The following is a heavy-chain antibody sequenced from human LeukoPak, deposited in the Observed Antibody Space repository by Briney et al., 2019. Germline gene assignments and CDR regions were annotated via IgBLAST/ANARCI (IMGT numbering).Heavy chain of an antibody. J-gene: IGHJ4*02. V-gene: IGHV1-69*13. CDR1: GGTFSSYA. CDR2: IIPIFGTA. Sequence: SVKVSCKASGGTFSSYAISWVRQAPGQGLEWMGGIIPIFGTANYAQKFQGRVTITADESTSTAYMELSSLRSEDTAVYYCARCPPGVAVARPTWEYYFDYWGQGTLVTVSS. D-gene: IGHD6-19*01. CDR3: ARCPPGVAVARPTWEYYFDY.